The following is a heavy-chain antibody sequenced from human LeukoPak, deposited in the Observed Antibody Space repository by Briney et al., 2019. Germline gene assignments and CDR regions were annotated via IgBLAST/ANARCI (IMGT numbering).Heavy chain of an antibody. Sequence: GGSLRLSCAASGMTFSSHWMSWVRQAPGKGLEWVANIKSDGSEKYYLDSVKGRFTISRDNAKNSLFLQMNSLRAEDTAVYYCARDWYTAERWTIYYSYYIDVWGKGTTVTVSS. J-gene: IGHJ6*03. CDR3: ARDWYTAERWTIYYSYYIDV. CDR1: GMTFSSHW. D-gene: IGHD4-23*01. CDR2: IKSDGSEK. V-gene: IGHV3-7*01.